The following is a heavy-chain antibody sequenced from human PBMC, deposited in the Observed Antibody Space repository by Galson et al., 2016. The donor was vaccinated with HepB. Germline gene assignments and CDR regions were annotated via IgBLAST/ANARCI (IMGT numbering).Heavy chain of an antibody. Sequence: ETLSLTCAVSGVSITSSNWWSWVRQPPGKGLEWIGEIYHSGSTQYSPSLKSRVTMSIDKSKNKFSLNLKSVTAADTAVYYCARDGGAYYHDNGPGGFDPWGQGTLVTVSS. D-gene: IGHD3-22*01. CDR2: IYHSGST. CDR1: GVSITSSNW. CDR3: ARDGGAYYHDNGPGGFDP. V-gene: IGHV4-4*02. J-gene: IGHJ5*02.